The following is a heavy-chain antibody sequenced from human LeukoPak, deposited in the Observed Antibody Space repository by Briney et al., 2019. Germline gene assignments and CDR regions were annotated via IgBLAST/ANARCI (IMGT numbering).Heavy chain of an antibody. CDR3: ARAPSWYPYNWFDP. V-gene: IGHV4-34*01. J-gene: IGHJ5*02. D-gene: IGHD6-13*01. Sequence: SETLSLTCAVYGGSFSGYYWSWIRQPPGKGLEWTGEINHSGSTNYNPSLKSRVTISVDTSKNQFSLKLSSVTAADTAVYYCARAPSWYPYNWFDPWGQGTLVTVSS. CDR2: INHSGST. CDR1: GGSFSGYY.